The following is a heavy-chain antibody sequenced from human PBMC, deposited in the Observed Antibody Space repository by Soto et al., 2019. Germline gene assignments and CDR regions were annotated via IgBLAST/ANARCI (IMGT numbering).Heavy chain of an antibody. D-gene: IGHD4-17*01. V-gene: IGHV4-34*01. CDR2: INHSGST. J-gene: IGHJ4*02. Sequence: PSETLSLTCAVYGGSFSGYYWSWIRQPPGKGLEWIGEINHSGSTNYNPSLKSRVTISVDTSKNQFSLKLSSVTAADTAVYYCASGAPRYGDYCDWGKGTLVTVSS. CDR1: GGSFSGYY. CDR3: ASGAPRYGDYCD.